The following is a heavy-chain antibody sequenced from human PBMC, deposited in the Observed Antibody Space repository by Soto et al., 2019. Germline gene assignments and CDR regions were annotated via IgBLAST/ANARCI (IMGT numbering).Heavy chain of an antibody. D-gene: IGHD1-26*01. V-gene: IGHV4-61*03. Sequence: PSETLSLTCTVSGGSVSSGSYYWSWIRQPPGKELEWIGYIYYSGSTNYNPSLKSRVTTSVDASKNHFSLKLSSVTAADTAVYYCARQIVGAHFDYWGQGTLVTVSS. CDR1: GGSVSSGSYY. CDR2: IYYSGST. J-gene: IGHJ4*02. CDR3: ARQIVGAHFDY.